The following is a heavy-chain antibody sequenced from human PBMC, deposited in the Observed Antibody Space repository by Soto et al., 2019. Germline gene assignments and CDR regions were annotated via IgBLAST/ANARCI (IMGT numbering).Heavy chain of an antibody. D-gene: IGHD3-10*01. Sequence: GGSLRLSCAASGFTFSSYAMHWVRQAPGKGLEWVAVISYDGSNKYYADSVKGRFTISRDNSKNTLYLQMNSLRAEDTAVYYCARGLGELLWFGESPHYGMDVWGQGTTVTVSS. CDR3: ARGLGELLWFGESPHYGMDV. CDR1: GFTFSSYA. CDR2: ISYDGSNK. J-gene: IGHJ6*02. V-gene: IGHV3-30-3*01.